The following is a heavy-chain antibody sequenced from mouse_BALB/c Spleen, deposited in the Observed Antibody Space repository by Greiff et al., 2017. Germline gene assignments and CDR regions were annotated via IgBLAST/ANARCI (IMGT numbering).Heavy chain of an antibody. V-gene: IGHV1-87*01. CDR2: IYPGDGDT. J-gene: IGHJ1*01. Sequence: QVQLQQSGAELARPGASVKLSCKASGYTFTSYWMQWVKQRPGQGLEWIGAIYPGDGDTRYTQKFKGKATLTADKSSSTAYMQLSSLASEDSAVYYCAREGGNYGKVRGWYFDVWGAGTTVTVSS. D-gene: IGHD2-1*01. CDR3: AREGGNYGKVRGWYFDV. CDR1: GYTFTSYW.